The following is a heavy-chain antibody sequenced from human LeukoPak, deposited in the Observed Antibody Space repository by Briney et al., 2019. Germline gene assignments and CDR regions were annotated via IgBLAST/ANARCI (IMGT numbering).Heavy chain of an antibody. Sequence: GRSLRLSCAASGFTFSSYGMHWVRQAPGKGLEWVAVISYDGSNKYYADSVKGRFTISRDNSKNTLYLQMNSLRAEDTAVYYCAKDPYRQQLVTKLWAIDYWGQGALVTVSS. CDR2: ISYDGSNK. J-gene: IGHJ4*02. CDR1: GFTFSSYG. V-gene: IGHV3-30*18. CDR3: AKDPYRQQLVTKLWAIDY. D-gene: IGHD6-13*01.